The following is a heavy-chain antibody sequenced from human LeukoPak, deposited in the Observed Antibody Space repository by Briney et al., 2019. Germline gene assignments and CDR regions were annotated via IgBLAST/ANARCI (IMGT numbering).Heavy chain of an antibody. CDR1: GYTLSAYY. Sequence: ASVKVSCKASGYTLSAYYMHWVRQAPGRGLEWMGWINPNSGDTKYAQKFQGRVTMTRDTSISTAYMELSRLRSDDTAVYYCARDPIVAAGYYYGMDVWGQGTTVTVSS. J-gene: IGHJ6*02. CDR3: ARDPIVAAGYYYGMDV. D-gene: IGHD6-13*01. CDR2: INPNSGDT. V-gene: IGHV1-2*02.